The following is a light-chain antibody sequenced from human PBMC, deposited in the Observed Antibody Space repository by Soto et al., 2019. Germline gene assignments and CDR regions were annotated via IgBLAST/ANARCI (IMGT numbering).Light chain of an antibody. CDR1: QDISNY. J-gene: IGKJ3*01. Sequence: DIQMTQSPSSLSASVGDRVTITCRASQDISNYLAWYQQKPGEVPKLLIYAASTLQSGVPSRFSGSGSGTDFTLNISSLQPEDVATYYCQEYNSAPFTFGPGNKVEIK. CDR2: AAS. V-gene: IGKV1-27*01. CDR3: QEYNSAPFT.